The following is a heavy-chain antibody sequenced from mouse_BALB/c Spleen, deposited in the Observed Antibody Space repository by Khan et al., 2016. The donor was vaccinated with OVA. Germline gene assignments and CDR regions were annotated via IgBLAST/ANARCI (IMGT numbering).Heavy chain of an antibody. Sequence: QLEESGPGLVKPSQSLSLSCSVTGYSITSGFYWNWIRQFPGNKLEWMGYISYDGTNNYNPSLKNRISITRDRSRNQFFLKMNSVTTEDTATYYCAWGGGVAWFAYWGQGTLVTVSA. CDR1: GYSITSGFY. J-gene: IGHJ3*01. V-gene: IGHV3-6*02. CDR3: AWGGGVAWFAY. D-gene: IGHD1-1*02. CDR2: ISYDGTN.